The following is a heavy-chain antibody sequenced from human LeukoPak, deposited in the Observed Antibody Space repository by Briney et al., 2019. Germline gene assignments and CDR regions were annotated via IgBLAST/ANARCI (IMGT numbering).Heavy chain of an antibody. CDR1: GFTFSSYS. CDR3: ARDRWHRSGWYTGEFDY. D-gene: IGHD6-19*01. V-gene: IGHV3-21*01. CDR2: ISSSSSYI. Sequence: PGGSLILSCAASGFTFSSYSMKWVRQAPGEGLEWVSSISSSSSYIYYADSVKGRFTSSRDNAKNSLYLQMNSLRAEDTAVYCCARDRWHRSGWYTGEFDYWGQGTLVTVSS. J-gene: IGHJ4*02.